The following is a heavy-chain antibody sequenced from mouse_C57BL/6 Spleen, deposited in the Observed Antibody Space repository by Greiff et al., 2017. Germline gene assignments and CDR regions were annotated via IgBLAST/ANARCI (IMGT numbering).Heavy chain of an antibody. J-gene: IGHJ3*01. CDR1: GYTFTSYW. CDR3: ARGVPRLWAFAD. D-gene: IGHD1-1*02. Sequence: VQLQQPGAELVKPGASVKLSCKASGYTFTSYWMQWVKQRPGQGLEWIGEIDPSDSYTNYNPKFKGKATLTVDTSSSTAYMQLSSLTSEDSAVYYCARGVPRLWAFADWGKGTLVTVSA. CDR2: IDPSDSYT. V-gene: IGHV1-50*01.